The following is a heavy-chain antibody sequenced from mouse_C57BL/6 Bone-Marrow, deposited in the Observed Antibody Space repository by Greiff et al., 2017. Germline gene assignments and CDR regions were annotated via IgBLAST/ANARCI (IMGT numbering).Heavy chain of an antibody. V-gene: IGHV1-82*01. Sequence: VKLQESGPELVKPGASVKISCKASGYAFSSSWMNWVKQRPGKGLEWIGRIYPGDGDTNYNGKFKGKATLTADKSSSTAYMQLSSLTSEDSAVYFCARKSSYYGNYGFAYWGQGTLVTVSA. D-gene: IGHD2-1*01. CDR3: ARKSSYYGNYGFAY. CDR1: GYAFSSSW. CDR2: IYPGDGDT. J-gene: IGHJ3*01.